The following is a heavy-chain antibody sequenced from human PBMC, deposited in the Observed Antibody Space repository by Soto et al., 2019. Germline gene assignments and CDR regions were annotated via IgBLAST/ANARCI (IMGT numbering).Heavy chain of an antibody. CDR1: GYTFTSYG. J-gene: IGHJ4*02. D-gene: IGHD3-22*01. CDR2: ISAYNGNT. V-gene: IGHV1-18*01. CDR3: ARDFYRYYDSSGYPWYFDY. Sequence: ASVKVSCKASGYTFTSYGISWVRQAPGQGLEWMGWISAYNGNTNYAQKLQGRVTMTTDTSTSTAYMELRSLRSDDTAVYYCARDFYRYYDSSGYPWYFDYWGQGTLVTVS.